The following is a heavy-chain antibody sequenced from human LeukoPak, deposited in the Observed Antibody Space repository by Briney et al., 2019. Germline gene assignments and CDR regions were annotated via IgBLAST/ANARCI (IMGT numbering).Heavy chain of an antibody. CDR1: GFTFSSYG. V-gene: IGHV3-33*06. Sequence: PGRSLRLSCAASGFTFSSYGMHWVRQAPGKGLEWMAVIWYDGSNKYYADSVKGRFTISRDNSKNTLYLQMNSLRAEVTAVYYCAKEGEYCSGGSCYRGFDYWGQGTLVTVSS. CDR2: IWYDGSNK. J-gene: IGHJ4*02. D-gene: IGHD2-15*01. CDR3: AKEGEYCSGGSCYRGFDY.